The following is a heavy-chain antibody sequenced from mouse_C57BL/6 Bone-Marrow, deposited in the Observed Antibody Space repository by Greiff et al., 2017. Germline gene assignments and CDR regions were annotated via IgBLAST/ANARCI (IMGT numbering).Heavy chain of an antibody. V-gene: IGHV1-55*01. CDR2: IYPGSGST. D-gene: IGHD2-3*01. CDR3: ARGGCGYYEAWFAY. CDR1: GYTFTSYW. Sequence: QVQLQQPGAELVKPGASVKMSCTASGYTFTSYWITWVQQRPGQGLEWIGDIYPGSGSTNYNEKFKSKDTLTVDTSSSTAYMQLSSLTSEDSAVYYSARGGCGYYEAWFAYWGQGTLVTVSA. J-gene: IGHJ3*01.